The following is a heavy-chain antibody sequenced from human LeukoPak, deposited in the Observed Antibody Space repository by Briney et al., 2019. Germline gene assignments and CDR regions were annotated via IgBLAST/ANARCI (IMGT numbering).Heavy chain of an antibody. Sequence: SETLSLTCTVSGGSLSIHYWSWSRQSPGKGLLWIGYIYYSGKTYYNPSLQSRVTISVDTSKNHFSLRLTSVTAAGTAHYYCARLLNNDGSGDPDTFDVWGQGTMVTVSS. D-gene: IGHD3-22*01. J-gene: IGHJ3*01. CDR1: GGSLSIHY. CDR2: IYYSGKT. V-gene: IGHV4-59*11. CDR3: ARLLNNDGSGDPDTFDV.